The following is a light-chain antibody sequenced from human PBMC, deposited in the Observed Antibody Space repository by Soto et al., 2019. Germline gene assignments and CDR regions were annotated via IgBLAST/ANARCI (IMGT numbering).Light chain of an antibody. J-gene: IGKJ1*01. V-gene: IGKV1-5*01. CDR1: QSISSW. CDR2: DAS. Sequence: IHVTQSPPTLSTCVGDRVTITCRASQSISSWLAWYQQKPGKAPKLLIYDASSLESGVPSRFSGSGSGTEFTLTISSLQPDDFATYYCQQYSSFSRTFGQGTKVDI. CDR3: QQYSSFSRT.